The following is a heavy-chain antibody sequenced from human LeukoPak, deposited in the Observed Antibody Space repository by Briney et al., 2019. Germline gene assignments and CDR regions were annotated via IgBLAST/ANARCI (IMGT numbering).Heavy chain of an antibody. Sequence: PSETLSLTCTVSGGSISSSSYYWGWIRQPPGKGLEWIGSIYYSGSTYYNPSLKSRVTISVDTSKNQFSLKLSSVTAADTAVYYCARRFGSGYHFQHWGQGALVTVSS. D-gene: IGHD3-22*01. V-gene: IGHV4-39*01. CDR3: ARRFGSGYHFQH. J-gene: IGHJ1*01. CDR2: IYYSGST. CDR1: GGSISSSSYY.